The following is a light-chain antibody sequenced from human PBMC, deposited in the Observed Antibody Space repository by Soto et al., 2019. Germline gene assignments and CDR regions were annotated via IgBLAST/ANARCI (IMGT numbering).Light chain of an antibody. CDR2: DVT. CDR1: SSDVGGYNY. CDR3: CSYADKYCYV. J-gene: IGLJ1*01. V-gene: IGLV2-11*01. Sequence: QSVLTQPRSVSGSPGQSVTISCTGTSSDVGGYNYVSWYQHNPGKAPKLIIYDVTQRPSGIPDRFSGSESGNTASLTISGLEPDDEADYHCCSYADKYCYVFGSGTKLAVL.